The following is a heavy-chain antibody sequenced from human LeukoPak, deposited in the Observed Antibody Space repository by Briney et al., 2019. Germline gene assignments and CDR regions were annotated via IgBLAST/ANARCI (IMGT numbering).Heavy chain of an antibody. CDR1: GGSFGGYY. CDR3: ARGGYFDSSGYPNPLDY. D-gene: IGHD3-22*01. J-gene: IGHJ4*02. Sequence: SETLSLTCAVYGGSFGGYYWTWIRQTPGKGPEWIGEINHSGSTNYNPSLKRRVFMSVDTAKNQFSLKLNSVSAADTAVYYCARGGYFDSSGYPNPLDYGGQGTLVTVS. V-gene: IGHV4-34*01. CDR2: INHSGST.